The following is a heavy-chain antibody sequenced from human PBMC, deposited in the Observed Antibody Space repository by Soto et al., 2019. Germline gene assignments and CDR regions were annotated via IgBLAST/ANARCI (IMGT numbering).Heavy chain of an antibody. CDR2: IYYSGST. J-gene: IGHJ6*03. V-gene: IGHV4-59*01. CDR3: ARVDWNDHHQVYYYYYYYMDV. Sequence: SETLSLTCTVSGGSISSYYWSWIRQPPGKGLEWIGYIYYSGSTNYNPSLKSRVTISVDTSKNQFSLKLSSVTAADTAVYYCARVDWNDHHQVYYYYYYYMDVWGKGTTVTVSS. CDR1: GGSISSYY. D-gene: IGHD1-1*01.